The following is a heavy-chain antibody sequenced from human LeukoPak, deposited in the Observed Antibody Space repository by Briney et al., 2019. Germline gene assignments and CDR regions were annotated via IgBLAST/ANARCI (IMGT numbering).Heavy chain of an antibody. V-gene: IGHV3-66*01. CDR3: ASDRRVTGYYYGMDV. Sequence: GGSLRLSCAASGFTVSSNYMSWVRQAPGKGLEWVSVIYSGGTTYYADSVKGRFIISRDNSKNTLYLQMNSLTVEDTAVYYCASDRRVTGYYYGMDVWGQGTTVTVSS. D-gene: IGHD1-1*01. CDR2: IYSGGTT. J-gene: IGHJ6*02. CDR1: GFTVSSNY.